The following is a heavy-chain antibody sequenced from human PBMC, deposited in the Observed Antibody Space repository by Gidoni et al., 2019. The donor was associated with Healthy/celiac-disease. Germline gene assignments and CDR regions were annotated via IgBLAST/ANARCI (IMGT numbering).Heavy chain of an antibody. J-gene: IGHJ5*02. CDR2: IYHSGST. V-gene: IGHV4-4*02. Sequence: QVQLQESGPGLVKPSGTLSLTCAVSGCSLSSSNWWSWVRQPPGKGLEWIGEIYHSGSTNYNPSLKSRVTISVDKSKNQCALKLSSVTAADTAVYYCALRRAAGIQFCCWFDPWGQGTLVTVSS. D-gene: IGHD6-19*01. CDR1: GCSLSSSNW. CDR3: ALRRAAGIQFCCWFDP.